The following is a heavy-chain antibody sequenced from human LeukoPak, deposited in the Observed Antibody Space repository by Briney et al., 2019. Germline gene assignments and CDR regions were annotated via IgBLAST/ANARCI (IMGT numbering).Heavy chain of an antibody. D-gene: IGHD3-22*01. V-gene: IGHV3-49*03. J-gene: IGHJ4*02. CDR2: IRSKAYGGTT. CDR3: TSFYYFDSSGSPFDY. Sequence: AGGSLRLSCTASGFTFCDYALNWFRQAPGKGLEWVGFIRSKAYGGTTEYAASVKGRFIISRDDSKSIAYLQMNSLNTEDTAVYYCTSFYYFDSSGSPFDYWGQGTLVTVSS. CDR1: GFTFCDYA.